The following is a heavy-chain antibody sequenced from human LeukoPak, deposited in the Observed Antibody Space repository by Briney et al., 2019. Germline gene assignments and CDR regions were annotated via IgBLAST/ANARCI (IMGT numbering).Heavy chain of an antibody. Sequence: PGGSLRLSCAASGFTFSNHGMLWVRQAPGKGLEWVAFIRYDGSNQYYADSVKGRFTISRDSSKNTLYLQTNSLRDEDTAVYYCAREVGVTTRGSFAYWGQGTLVTVSS. CDR3: AREVGVTTRGSFAY. J-gene: IGHJ4*02. V-gene: IGHV3-30*02. CDR1: GFTFSNHG. D-gene: IGHD1-26*01. CDR2: IRYDGSNQ.